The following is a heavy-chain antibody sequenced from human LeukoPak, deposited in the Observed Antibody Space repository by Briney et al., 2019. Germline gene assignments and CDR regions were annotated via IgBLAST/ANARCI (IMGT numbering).Heavy chain of an antibody. V-gene: IGHV3-7*01. J-gene: IGHJ4*02. CDR1: GFPFSSYW. Sequence: GGSLRLSCVASGFPFSSYWMTWVRQAPGKGLEWVANIKQDGSKKSYVDSVKGRFTISRDNAKNSLYPQMNSLRAEDTAIYYCAKDRLLVLWGQGTLVTVSS. CDR2: IKQDGSKK. D-gene: IGHD4/OR15-4a*01. CDR3: AKDRLLVL.